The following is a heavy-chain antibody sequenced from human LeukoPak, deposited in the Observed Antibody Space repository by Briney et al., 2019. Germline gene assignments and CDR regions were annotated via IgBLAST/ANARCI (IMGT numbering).Heavy chain of an antibody. V-gene: IGHV5-51*01. Sequence: GESLKISCKGSGYSFTSYWIGWVRQLPGKGLGWMGIIYPGDSDTRYSPSFQGQVAISADKSISTAYLQWSSLKASDTAMYYCARRDTVAYCGGDCYSGHFDYWGQGTLVTISS. CDR3: ARRDTVAYCGGDCYSGHFDY. CDR1: GYSFTSYW. CDR2: IYPGDSDT. D-gene: IGHD2-21*02. J-gene: IGHJ4*02.